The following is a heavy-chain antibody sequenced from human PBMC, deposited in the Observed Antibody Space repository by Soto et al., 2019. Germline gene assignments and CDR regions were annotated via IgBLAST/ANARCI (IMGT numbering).Heavy chain of an antibody. CDR3: ARIEGIQPGGYGMDV. CDR1: GGTFSSYA. V-gene: IGHV1-69*06. D-gene: IGHD5-18*01. CDR2: IIPIFVTA. Sequence: QVQLVQSGAEVKKPGSSVKVSCKASGGTFSSYAISWVRQAPGQGLEWMGGIIPIFVTANYAQKFQGRVTITADKSTSTAYMQLSSQRSENTAVYCCARIEGIQPGGYGMDVWGQGTTVTCSS. J-gene: IGHJ6*02.